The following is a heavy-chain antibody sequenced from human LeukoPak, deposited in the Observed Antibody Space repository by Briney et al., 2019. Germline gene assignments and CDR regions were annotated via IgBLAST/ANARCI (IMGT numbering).Heavy chain of an antibody. J-gene: IGHJ5*02. D-gene: IGHD6-13*01. V-gene: IGHV3-7*03. CDR1: GFTFSTFW. CDR3: ARGASSSP. CDR2: IKQDGSER. Sequence: GGSLRLSCEASGFTFSTFWMSWVRQVPGKGLEWVANIKQDGSERNYVDSVKGRFTISRDNAKNSLYLQMNSLRAEDTAVYYCARGASSSPWGQGTLVTVSS.